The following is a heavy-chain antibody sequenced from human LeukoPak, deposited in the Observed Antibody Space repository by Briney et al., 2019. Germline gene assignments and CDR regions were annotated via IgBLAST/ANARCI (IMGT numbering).Heavy chain of an antibody. CDR2: ICHSVT. Sequence: SETLSLTCAVSGYSISSGYYWGWIRQPPGKGLEWIGNICHSVTYYHPSLKSRVTISVDTSKNQFSLKLRSVTAADTAVYYCARSACSSTDCPNFDIWGQGTLVTVSS. CDR3: ARSACSSTDCPNFDI. J-gene: IGHJ4*02. V-gene: IGHV4-38-2*01. D-gene: IGHD2-2*01. CDR1: GYSISSGYY.